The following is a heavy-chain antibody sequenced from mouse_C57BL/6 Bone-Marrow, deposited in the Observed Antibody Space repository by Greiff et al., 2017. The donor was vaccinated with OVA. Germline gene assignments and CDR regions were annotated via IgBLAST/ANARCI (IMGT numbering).Heavy chain of an antibody. V-gene: IGHV6-3*01. CDR1: GFTFSNYW. Sequence: EVKLMESGGGLVQPGGSMKLSCVASGFTFSNYWMNWVRQSPEKGLEWVAQIRLKSDNYATHYAESVKGRFTISRDDSKSSVYLQMNNLRAEDTGIYYCTDLYYGSSYWYFDVWGTGTTVTVSS. J-gene: IGHJ1*03. D-gene: IGHD1-1*01. CDR2: IRLKSDNYAT. CDR3: TDLYYGSSYWYFDV.